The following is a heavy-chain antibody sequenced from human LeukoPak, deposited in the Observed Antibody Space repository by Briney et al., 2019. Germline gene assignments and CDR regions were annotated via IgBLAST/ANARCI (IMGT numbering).Heavy chain of an antibody. Sequence: GASVKVSCKASGFTFTSSAMQWVRQARGQRLEWIGWIVVGSGNTNYAQKFQERVTITRDMSTSTAYMELSSLRSEDTAVYYCAAEKLRFLEWLSLAGGFVPWGQGTLVTVSS. V-gene: IGHV1-58*02. CDR3: AAEKLRFLEWLSLAGGFVP. CDR2: IVVGSGNT. CDR1: GFTFTSSA. J-gene: IGHJ5*02. D-gene: IGHD3-3*01.